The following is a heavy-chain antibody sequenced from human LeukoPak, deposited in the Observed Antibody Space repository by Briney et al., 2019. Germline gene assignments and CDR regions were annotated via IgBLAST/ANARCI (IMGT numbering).Heavy chain of an antibody. V-gene: IGHV1-18*01. CDR2: ISAYNGNT. CDR1: GGTFSSYA. D-gene: IGHD6-19*01. CDR3: ARDMYSSGWCSGILDCYFDY. Sequence: ASVKVSCKASGGTFSSYAISWVRQAPGQGLEWMGWISAYNGNTNYAQKLQGRVTMTTDTSTSTAYMELRSLRSDDTAVYYCARDMYSSGWCSGILDCYFDYWGQGTLVTASS. J-gene: IGHJ4*02.